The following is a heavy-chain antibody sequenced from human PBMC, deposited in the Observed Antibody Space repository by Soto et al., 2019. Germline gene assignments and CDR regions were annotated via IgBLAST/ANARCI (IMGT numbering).Heavy chain of an antibody. D-gene: IGHD3-3*02. J-gene: IGHJ3*01. CDR3: AKALDRGAEHSEL. Sequence: QVQLVESGGGVVQPGRSLRLSCAASGFTFSTYGMHWVRQAPGKGLEWVAVISYDASNEYYADSVKGRFTISRHNSKNTPYLQMNRLRAWAMAVYYCAKALDRGAEHSELWGQGTMVTVSS. CDR1: GFTFSTYG. CDR2: ISYDASNE. V-gene: IGHV3-30*18.